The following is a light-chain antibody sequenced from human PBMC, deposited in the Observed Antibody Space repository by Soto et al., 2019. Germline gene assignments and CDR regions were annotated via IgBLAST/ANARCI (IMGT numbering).Light chain of an antibody. V-gene: IGKV3D-15*01. CDR3: QQYNDWPPWT. CDR2: GAS. Sequence: EIVMTQSPATLSVSPWERATLSCRASQSISSHLVWYQQKPGQAPRLVIYGASIRATGIPARFSGSGSGTEFTLTISSLQSEDFAVYYCQQYNDWPPWTFGQGTKVDIK. CDR1: QSISSH. J-gene: IGKJ1*01.